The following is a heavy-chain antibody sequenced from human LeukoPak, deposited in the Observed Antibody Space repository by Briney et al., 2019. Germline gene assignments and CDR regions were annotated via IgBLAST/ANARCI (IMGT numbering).Heavy chain of an antibody. Sequence: SVNVSCKASGGTFSSYAISWVRQAPGQGLEWMGGIIPIFGTANYAQKFQGRVTITADESTSTACMELSSLRSEDTAVYYRARDQNDYGDYEDAFDIWGQGTMVTVSS. V-gene: IGHV1-69*13. CDR1: GGTFSSYA. D-gene: IGHD4-17*01. CDR2: IIPIFGTA. J-gene: IGHJ3*02. CDR3: ARDQNDYGDYEDAFDI.